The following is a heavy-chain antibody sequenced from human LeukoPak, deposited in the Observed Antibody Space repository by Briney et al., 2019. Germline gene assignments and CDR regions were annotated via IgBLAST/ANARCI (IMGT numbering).Heavy chain of an antibody. CDR1: GFTFSSYS. CDR2: IRGKADNYAT. Sequence: GGSLRLSCAASGFTFSSYSMNWVRQASGKGLEWVGRIRGKADNYATAYAASVRGRCTISRDDSQNTAYLQLNSLKTEDTAVYYCTQNNYWGQGALVTVSS. CDR3: TQNNY. V-gene: IGHV3-73*01. J-gene: IGHJ4*02.